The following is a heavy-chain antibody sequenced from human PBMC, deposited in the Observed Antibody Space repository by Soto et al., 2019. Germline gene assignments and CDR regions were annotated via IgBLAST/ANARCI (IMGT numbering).Heavy chain of an antibody. V-gene: IGHV3-74*01. CDR2: INSDGSST. CDR3: ARETRAGYDILTGYYALDAFDI. Sequence: GGSLRLSCAASGFTFSSYWMHWVRQAPGKGLVWVSRINSDGSSTSYADSVKGRFTISRDNAKNTLYLQMNSLRAEDTAVYYCARETRAGYDILTGYYALDAFDIWGQGTMVTVSS. D-gene: IGHD3-9*01. CDR1: GFTFSSYW. J-gene: IGHJ3*02.